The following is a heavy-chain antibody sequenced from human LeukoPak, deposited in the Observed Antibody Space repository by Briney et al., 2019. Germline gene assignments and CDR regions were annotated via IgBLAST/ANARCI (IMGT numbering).Heavy chain of an antibody. D-gene: IGHD3-9*01. CDR3: ARDLYFDLYYMDV. CDR1: GFTFSSYA. Sequence: GGSLRLSCAASGFTFSSYAMHWVRQAPGKGLEWVAVISYDGSNKYYADSVKGRFTISRDNSKNSLYLQMNSLRAEDTAVYYCARDLYFDLYYMDVWGKGTTVTISS. V-gene: IGHV3-30*04. CDR2: ISYDGSNK. J-gene: IGHJ6*03.